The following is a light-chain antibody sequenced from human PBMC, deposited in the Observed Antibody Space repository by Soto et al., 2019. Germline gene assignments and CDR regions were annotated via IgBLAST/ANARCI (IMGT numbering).Light chain of an antibody. CDR1: QSISATH. J-gene: IGKJ4*01. Sequence: IVLTQSPGTLSLSPGERATLSCRASQSISATHLAWYQQRPGQAPRLLLYGASSRATGISDRFSGSGSGTDFTLTISRVEPEDFAVFYCQHYGSSPLTFGGGTKVEIK. CDR3: QHYGSSPLT. V-gene: IGKV3-20*01. CDR2: GAS.